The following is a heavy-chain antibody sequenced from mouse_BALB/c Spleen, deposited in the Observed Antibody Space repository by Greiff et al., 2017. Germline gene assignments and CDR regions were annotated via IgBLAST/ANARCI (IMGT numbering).Heavy chain of an antibody. J-gene: IGHJ3*01. CDR2: IYPGNSDT. Sequence: EVQLQQSGTVLARPGASVKMSCKASGYSFTSYWMHWVKQRPGQGLEWIGAIYPGNSDTSYNQKFKGKAKLTAVTSASTAYMELSSLTNEDSAVYYCTRKYDYDYWFAYWGQGTLVTVSA. V-gene: IGHV1-5*01. CDR1: GYSFTSYW. CDR3: TRKYDYDYWFAY. D-gene: IGHD2-4*01.